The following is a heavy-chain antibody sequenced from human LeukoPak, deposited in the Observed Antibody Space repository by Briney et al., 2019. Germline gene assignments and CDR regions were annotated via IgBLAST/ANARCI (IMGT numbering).Heavy chain of an antibody. CDR2: IRYDGSNK. CDR1: GFTFSSYG. CDR3: AKSRHPRYSGGYCLFDY. V-gene: IGHV3-30*02. J-gene: IGHJ4*02. Sequence: GGSLRLSCAASGFTFSSYGMHWVRQAPGKGLEWVAFIRYDGSNKYYADSVKGRFTISRDNSKNTLYLQMNSLRAEDTAVYYCAKSRHPRYSGGYCLFDYWGQGTLVTVSS. D-gene: IGHD1-26*01.